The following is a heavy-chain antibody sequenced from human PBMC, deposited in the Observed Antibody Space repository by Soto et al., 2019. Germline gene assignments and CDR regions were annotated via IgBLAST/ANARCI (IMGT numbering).Heavy chain of an antibody. CDR1: GGTFSSYA. J-gene: IGHJ3*02. V-gene: IGHV1-69*13. CDR3: AREITVTGAFDI. Sequence: ASVKVSCKASGGTFSSYAISWVRQAPGQGLEWMGGIIPIFGTANYAQKFQGRVTITADESTSTAYMELSSLRSEDTAVYYCAREITVTGAFDIWGQGTMVTVSS. D-gene: IGHD4-17*01. CDR2: IIPIFGTA.